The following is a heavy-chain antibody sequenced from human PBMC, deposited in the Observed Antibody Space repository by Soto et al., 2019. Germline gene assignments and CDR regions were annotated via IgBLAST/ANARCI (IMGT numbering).Heavy chain of an antibody. J-gene: IGHJ5*02. CDR2: ISTYSGNT. CDR3: ARDESSGWSNNCFDP. Sequence: ASVKVSCKASGYTFTGYGISWVRQAPGQGLEWMGWISTYSGNTNYAQKLQGRVTMTTDTSTSTAYMELRSLRSDDTAVYYCARDESSGWSNNCFDPWGQGTLVTVSS. CDR1: GYTFTGYG. D-gene: IGHD6-19*01. V-gene: IGHV1-18*01.